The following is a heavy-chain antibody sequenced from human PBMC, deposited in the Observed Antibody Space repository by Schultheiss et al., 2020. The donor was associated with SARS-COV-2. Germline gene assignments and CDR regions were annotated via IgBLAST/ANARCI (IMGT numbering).Heavy chain of an antibody. CDR3: ARDMVVVVPAANYYYYYGMDV. CDR1: GFTFSSYS. CDR2: ISSSSSYI. V-gene: IGHV3-21*01. J-gene: IGHJ6*02. Sequence: GESLKISCAASGFTFSSYSMNWVRQAPGKGLEWVSSISSSSSYIYYADSVKGRFTISRDNAKNSLYLQMNSLRAEDTAVYYCARDMVVVVPAANYYYYYGMDVWGQGTTVTVSS. D-gene: IGHD2-2*01.